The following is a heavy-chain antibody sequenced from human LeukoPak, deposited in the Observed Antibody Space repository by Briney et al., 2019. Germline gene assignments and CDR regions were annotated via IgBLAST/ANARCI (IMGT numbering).Heavy chain of an antibody. CDR2: IRSKANSYAT. CDR1: GFTFSGSA. D-gene: IGHD2-2*01. Sequence: GGSLRLSCAASGFTFSGSAMHWVRQASGKGLEWVGRIRSKANSYATAYAASVKGRFTISRDDSKNTDVLQMNSLKTEDTAVYYCTRRFDCSSTSCRFYYYYMDVWGKGTAVTVSS. CDR3: TRRFDCSSTSCRFYYYYMDV. J-gene: IGHJ6*03. V-gene: IGHV3-73*01.